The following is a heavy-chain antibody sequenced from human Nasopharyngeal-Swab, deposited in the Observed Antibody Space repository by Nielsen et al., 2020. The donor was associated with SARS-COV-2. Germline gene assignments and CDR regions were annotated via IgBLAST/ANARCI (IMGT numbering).Heavy chain of an antibody. D-gene: IGHD1-26*01. CDR2: INHSGST. CDR1: GGSFSGYY. Sequence: SETLSLTCAVYGGSFSGYYWSWIRQPPGKGLEWIREINHSGSTNYNPSLKSRVTISVDTSKNQFSLKLSSVTAADTAVYYCARGRVGAKDYWGQGTLVTVSS. V-gene: IGHV4-34*01. J-gene: IGHJ4*02. CDR3: ARGRVGAKDY.